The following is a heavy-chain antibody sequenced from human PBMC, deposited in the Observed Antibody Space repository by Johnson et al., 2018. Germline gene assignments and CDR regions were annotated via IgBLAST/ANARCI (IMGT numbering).Heavy chain of an antibody. CDR1: GGSMSNYC. CDR3: ARALSFVDGYHGGTFEI. Sequence: QLQESGPGQVKASETLSVTCSVSGGSMSNYCWNWIRQPPGRGPEWIGCILDTGTTKYNPSLRSRVTVSVDMFKNHFSLRLTSVTAAGTAVYVCARALSFVDGYHGGTFEIWCQATMVTVSS. D-gene: IGHD5-18*01. CDR2: ILDTGTT. J-gene: IGHJ3*02. V-gene: IGHV4-59*01.